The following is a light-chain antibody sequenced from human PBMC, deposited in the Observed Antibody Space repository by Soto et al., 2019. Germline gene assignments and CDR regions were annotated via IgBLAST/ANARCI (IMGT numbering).Light chain of an antibody. Sequence: QSALTQPASVSGSPGQSITISCTGTSSDVGDYNYVSWYQHHPGKAPKLMIYDVSHRPSGVSNRFSGSKSGNTASLTISGLQAEDEADYYCSSYTSSTIVFGGGTKLTVL. V-gene: IGLV2-14*03. CDR1: SSDVGDYNY. CDR2: DVS. CDR3: SSYTSSTIV. J-gene: IGLJ2*01.